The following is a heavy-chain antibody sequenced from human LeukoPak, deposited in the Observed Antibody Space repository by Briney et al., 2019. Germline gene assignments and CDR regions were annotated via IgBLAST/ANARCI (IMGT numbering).Heavy chain of an antibody. J-gene: IGHJ3*02. Sequence: SVKVSCKASGGTSSSYAISWVRQAPGQGLEWMGGIIPIFGTANYAQKFQGRVTITADESTSTAYMELSSLRSEDTAVYYCAVRWELLHAFDIWGQGTMVTVSS. CDR3: AVRWELLHAFDI. CDR1: GGTSSSYA. V-gene: IGHV1-69*13. CDR2: IIPIFGTA. D-gene: IGHD1-26*01.